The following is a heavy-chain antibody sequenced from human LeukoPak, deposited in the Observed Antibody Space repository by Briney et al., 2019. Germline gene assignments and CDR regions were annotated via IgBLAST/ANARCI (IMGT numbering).Heavy chain of an antibody. D-gene: IGHD5-24*01. CDR2: IKGKPDGGTA. Sequence: GGSLRLSCAASGLTFSNARMNWVRQAPGKGLEWVGRIKGKPDGGTADYAASVMARFIISRDDSKNTVHLQMNSLREEDSGLYFCSTDRDWGQGTLVAVSS. V-gene: IGHV3-15*05. CDR1: GLTFSNAR. J-gene: IGHJ4*02. CDR3: STDRD.